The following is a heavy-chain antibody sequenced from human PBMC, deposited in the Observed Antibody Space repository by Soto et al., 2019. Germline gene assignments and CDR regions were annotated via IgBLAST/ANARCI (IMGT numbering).Heavy chain of an antibody. D-gene: IGHD2-15*01. Sequence: QVQLVESGGGVVQPGRSLRLSCAASGFTFSSYGMHWVRQAPGKGLEWVAVISYDGSNKYYADSVKGRFTISRDNSKNPLYLQMNSLRAEDTAVYYCAKDDYFYCSGGSCYSSYFDLWGRGTLVTVSS. V-gene: IGHV3-30*18. CDR1: GFTFSSYG. CDR3: AKDDYFYCSGGSCYSSYFDL. J-gene: IGHJ2*01. CDR2: ISYDGSNK.